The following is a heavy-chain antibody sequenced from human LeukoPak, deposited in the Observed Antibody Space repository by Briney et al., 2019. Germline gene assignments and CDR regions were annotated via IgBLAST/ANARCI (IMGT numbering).Heavy chain of an antibody. V-gene: IGHV3-23*01. J-gene: IGHJ4*02. CDR2: ISGSGGST. Sequence: GGPLRLSCAASGFTFSSYGMSWVRQAPGKGLEWVSAISGSGGSTYYADSVKGRFTISRDNSKNTLYLQMNSLRAEDTAVYYCAKQSYCSGGSCPTDYFDYWGQGTLVTVSS. CDR1: GFTFSSYG. CDR3: AKQSYCSGGSCPTDYFDY. D-gene: IGHD2-15*01.